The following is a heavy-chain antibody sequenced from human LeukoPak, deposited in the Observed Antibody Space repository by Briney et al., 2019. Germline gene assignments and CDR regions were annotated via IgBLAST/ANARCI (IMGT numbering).Heavy chain of an antibody. D-gene: IGHD7-27*01. CDR1: GFTFSSYS. V-gene: IGHV3-21*01. Sequence: GGSLRLSCAASGFTFSSYSMNWVRQAPGKGLEWVSSISSSSSYIYYADSVKGRFTISRDNAKNSLYLQMNSLRAEDTAVYYCARVPRTGDWDYWGQGTLITVSS. J-gene: IGHJ4*02. CDR3: ARVPRTGDWDY. CDR2: ISSSSSYI.